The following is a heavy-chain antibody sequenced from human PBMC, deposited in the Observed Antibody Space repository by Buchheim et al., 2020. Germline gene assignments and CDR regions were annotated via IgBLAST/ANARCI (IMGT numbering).Heavy chain of an antibody. Sequence: EVQLVESGGGLVKPGGSLRLSCAASGFTFSSYSMNWVRQAPGKGLEWVSSISSSSSHIYYADSVKGRFNISRDNAKNSLYLQMSSLRAEDTAVYYCAREYNWNHHVDYWGQGTL. CDR2: ISSSSSHI. CDR1: GFTFSSYS. CDR3: AREYNWNHHVDY. D-gene: IGHD1-14*01. V-gene: IGHV3-21*01. J-gene: IGHJ4*02.